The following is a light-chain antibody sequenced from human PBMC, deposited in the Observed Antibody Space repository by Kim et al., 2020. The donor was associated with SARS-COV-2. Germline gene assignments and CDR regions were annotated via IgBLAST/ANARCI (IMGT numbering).Light chain of an antibody. J-gene: IGKJ1*01. CDR2: GTS. CDR3: QKYNNWPRT. V-gene: IGKV3-15*01. CDR1: QSVSSN. Sequence: EVVMTQSPATLSVSPGERATLSCRASQSVSSNLAWYQQKPGQAPRLLIYGTSTRATGIPARFSGSGYGTEFTLIISSLQSEDFAVYYCQKYNNWPRTFGKGTKVDIK.